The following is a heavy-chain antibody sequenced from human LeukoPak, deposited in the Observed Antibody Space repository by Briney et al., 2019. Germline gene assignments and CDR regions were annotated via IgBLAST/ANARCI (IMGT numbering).Heavy chain of an antibody. CDR2: ISSSSSYI. Sequence: GGSLRLSCAASGFTFSSYNMNWVRQAPGKGLEWVSSISSSSSYIYYADSMEGRFTISRDDAKNSLYLQMNSLRAEDTAVYYCARESLGLYSSGWFDYYYYMDVWGKGTTVTISS. J-gene: IGHJ6*03. D-gene: IGHD6-19*01. V-gene: IGHV3-21*01. CDR3: ARESLGLYSSGWFDYYYYMDV. CDR1: GFTFSSYN.